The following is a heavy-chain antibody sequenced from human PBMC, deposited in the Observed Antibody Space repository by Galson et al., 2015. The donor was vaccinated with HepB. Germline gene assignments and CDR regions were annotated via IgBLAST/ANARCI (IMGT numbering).Heavy chain of an antibody. V-gene: IGHV3-23*01. CDR3: AKSGYYYDSSGQGGAFDI. CDR2: ISGSGGST. D-gene: IGHD3-22*01. J-gene: IGHJ3*02. CDR1: GFTFSSYA. Sequence: SLRLSCAASGFTFSSYAMSWVRQAPGKGLEWVSAISGSGGSTYYADSVKGRFTISRDNSKNTLYLQMNSLRAEDTAVYYCAKSGYYYDSSGQGGAFDIWGQGTMVTVSS.